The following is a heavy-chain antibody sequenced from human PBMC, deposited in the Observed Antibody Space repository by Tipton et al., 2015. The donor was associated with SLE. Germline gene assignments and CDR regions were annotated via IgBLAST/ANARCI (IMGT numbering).Heavy chain of an antibody. J-gene: IGHJ4*02. CDR1: GGSFSGYF. Sequence: AGLVKPSETLSVTCAVYGGSFSGYFWTWIRQPPGKGLEWLGEINHSGGTNYNPSLKSRVTISVDTSKNQFSLKLTSVTAADTAVYFCARTIRGSGWPFDYWGQGTLVTVSS. CDR2: INHSGGT. V-gene: IGHV4-34*01. D-gene: IGHD6-19*01. CDR3: ARTIRGSGWPFDY.